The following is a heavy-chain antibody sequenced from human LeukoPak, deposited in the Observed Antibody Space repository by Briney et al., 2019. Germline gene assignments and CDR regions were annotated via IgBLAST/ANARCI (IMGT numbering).Heavy chain of an antibody. CDR2: IGTAGDT. J-gene: IGHJ4*02. V-gene: IGHV3-13*01. CDR1: GFTFSDYD. Sequence: PGGSLRLSCAASGFTFSDYDMHWVRQATGKGLEGVSAIGTAGDTYYTGSVKGRFTISRKKAMNSLYLQMNSLRAGDTAVYYCARVAKERVGGVYYFDYWGQGTLVTVSS. CDR3: ARVAKERVGGVYYFDY. D-gene: IGHD1-1*01.